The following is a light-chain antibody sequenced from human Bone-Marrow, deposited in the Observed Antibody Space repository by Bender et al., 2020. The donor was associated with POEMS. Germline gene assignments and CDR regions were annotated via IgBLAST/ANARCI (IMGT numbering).Light chain of an antibody. V-gene: IGLV2-14*02. J-gene: IGLJ3*02. Sequence: QSALTQPASVSGSPGQSITISCTGTSSDVGSYNLVSWYQQHPGKAAKLMIYEVTKRPSGVSNRFSGSKSGNTASLTISGLQGEDEAHYYCTSYLTDTSLAFGGGTKVTVL. CDR1: SSDVGSYNL. CDR2: EVT. CDR3: TSYLTDTSLA.